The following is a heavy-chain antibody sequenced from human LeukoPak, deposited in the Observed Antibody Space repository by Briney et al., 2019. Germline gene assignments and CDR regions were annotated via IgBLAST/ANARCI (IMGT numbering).Heavy chain of an antibody. D-gene: IGHD1-26*01. CDR2: IDPSDSYT. J-gene: IGHJ5*02. V-gene: IGHV5-10-1*01. CDR1: GYSFTSYW. CDR3: ARHGIPKGAHNWFDP. Sequence: GESLKISCKGSGYSFTSYWISWVRQMPGKGLEWMGRIDPSDSYTNYSPSFQGHVTISADKSISTAYLQWSSLKASDTAKYYCARHGIPKGAHNWFDPWGQGTLVTVSS.